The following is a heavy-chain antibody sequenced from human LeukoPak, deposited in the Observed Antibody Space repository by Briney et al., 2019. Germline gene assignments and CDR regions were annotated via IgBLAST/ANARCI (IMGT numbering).Heavy chain of an antibody. V-gene: IGHV1-8*03. CDR2: INPNSGNT. J-gene: IGHJ4*02. CDR1: GYTFTSYD. CDR3: ARGQGRSGWYGLSSY. D-gene: IGHD6-19*01. Sequence: ASVKVSCKASGYTFTSYDINWVRQATGQGLKWMGWINPNSGNTGYAQKFQGRVTITRNTSISTAYMELSSLRSEDTAVYYCARGQGRSGWYGLSSYWGQGTLVTVSS.